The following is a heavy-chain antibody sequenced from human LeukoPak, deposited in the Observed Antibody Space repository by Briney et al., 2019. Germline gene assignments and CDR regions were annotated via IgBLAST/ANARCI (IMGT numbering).Heavy chain of an antibody. CDR1: GFTFSSYA. J-gene: IGHJ1*01. Sequence: PGRSLRLSCAASGFTFSSYAMHWVRQAPGKGLEWVAVISYDGSNKYYADSVKGRFTISRDNSKNTLYLQMNSLRAEDTAVYYCAPFKPTVVPHWGQGTLVTVSS. CDR2: ISYDGSNK. D-gene: IGHD4-23*01. CDR3: APFKPTVVPH. V-gene: IGHV3-30-3*01.